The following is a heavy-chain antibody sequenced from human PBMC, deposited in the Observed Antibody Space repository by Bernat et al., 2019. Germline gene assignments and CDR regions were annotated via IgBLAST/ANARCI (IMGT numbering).Heavy chain of an antibody. CDR3: AEPYGGNAGDYFDD. V-gene: IGHV3-23*04. Sequence: EVQLVESGGGLVQPGRSLRLSCAASGFTFDDYAMHWVRQAPGKGLEWVSGISGSGGSTYYADSVKGRFTISRDNSKNTLYLQMNSLRAEDTAVYYCAEPYGGNAGDYFDDWGQGTLVTVS. D-gene: IGHD4-23*01. CDR2: ISGSGGST. J-gene: IGHJ4*02. CDR1: GFTFDDYA.